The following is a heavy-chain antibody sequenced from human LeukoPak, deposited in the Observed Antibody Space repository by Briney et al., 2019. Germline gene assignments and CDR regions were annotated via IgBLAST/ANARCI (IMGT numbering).Heavy chain of an antibody. D-gene: IGHD3-10*01. CDR2: TYYRSKWYN. V-gene: IGHV6-1*01. CDR1: GDSVSSNSAA. J-gene: IGHJ4*02. CDR3: ARVRYYYGSGSYTTFDY. Sequence: SQTLSLTCAISGDSVSSNSAAWNWIRQSPSRGPEWLGRTYYRSKWYNDYAVSVKSRITINPDTSKNQFSLQLNSVTPEDTAVYYCARVRYYYGSGSYTTFDYWGQGTLVTVSS.